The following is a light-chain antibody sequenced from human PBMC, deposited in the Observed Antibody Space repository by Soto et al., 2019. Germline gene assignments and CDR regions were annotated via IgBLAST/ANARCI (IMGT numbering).Light chain of an antibody. Sequence: EIVMTQSPATLSVSPGERATLSCRASQSVSSNLAWYQHRPGQPPRLLIYSASTRATGIPARFSGSGFGTEFTLTISSLQSEDFAFYYCQQSDDWPTWTFGQGTKVEIK. CDR2: SAS. J-gene: IGKJ1*01. CDR1: QSVSSN. CDR3: QQSDDWPTWT. V-gene: IGKV3-15*01.